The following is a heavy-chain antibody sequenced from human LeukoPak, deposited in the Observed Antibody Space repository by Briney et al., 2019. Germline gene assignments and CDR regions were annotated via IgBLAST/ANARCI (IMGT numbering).Heavy chain of an antibody. CDR3: ARAPDYDSSGYYYLFDY. CDR1: GYTFTTYW. J-gene: IGHJ4*02. D-gene: IGHD3-22*01. V-gene: IGHV5-51*01. Sequence: GESLKISCKGSGYTFTTYWIGWVRQMPGKGLGWVGIIYPGDSDTRYSPSFQGQVTISADKSISTAYLQWSSLKASDTAMYYCARAPDYDSSGYYYLFDYWGQGTLVTVSS. CDR2: IYPGDSDT.